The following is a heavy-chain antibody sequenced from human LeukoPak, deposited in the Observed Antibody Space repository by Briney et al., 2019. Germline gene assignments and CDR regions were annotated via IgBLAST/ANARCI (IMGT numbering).Heavy chain of an antibody. J-gene: IGHJ4*02. Sequence: GGSLRLSCAASGFTFSSYAMSWVRQAPGKGLEWVSAISGSGGSTYYADSVKGRFTIPRDNSKNTLYLQMNSLRAEDTAVYYCAKVATAYYYDSSVFDYWGQGTLVTVSS. V-gene: IGHV3-23*01. CDR3: AKVATAYYYDSSVFDY. CDR2: ISGSGGST. CDR1: GFTFSSYA. D-gene: IGHD3-22*01.